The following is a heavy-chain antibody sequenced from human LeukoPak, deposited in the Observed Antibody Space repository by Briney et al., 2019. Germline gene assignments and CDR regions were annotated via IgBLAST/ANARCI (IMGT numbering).Heavy chain of an antibody. CDR2: ISSSGSTI. J-gene: IGHJ3*02. V-gene: IGHV3-11*04. D-gene: IGHD4-17*01. CDR1: GFTFSDYY. CDR3: ARPVILDYGRASAKYAFDI. Sequence: GGSLRLSCAASGFTFSDYYMSWIRQAPGKGLEWVSYISSSGSTIYYADSVKGRFTISRDNAKNSLYLQMNSLRAEDTAVYYCARPVILDYGRASAKYAFDIWGQGTMVTVSS.